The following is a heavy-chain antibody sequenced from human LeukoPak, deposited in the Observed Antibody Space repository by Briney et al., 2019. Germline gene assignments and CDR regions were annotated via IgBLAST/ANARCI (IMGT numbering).Heavy chain of an antibody. CDR2: IRYDGSNK. J-gene: IGHJ4*02. CDR1: GFTFSTYG. CDR3: AKDVPGITAGFDY. D-gene: IGHD6-13*01. V-gene: IGHV3-30*02. Sequence: PGGSLRLSCAASGFTFSTYGMHWVRQAPDKGLEWVAFIRYDGSNKYYPDSVKGRFTISRDNSKNTLYLQMNSLRAEDTAVYYCAKDVPGITAGFDYWGQGTLVTVSS.